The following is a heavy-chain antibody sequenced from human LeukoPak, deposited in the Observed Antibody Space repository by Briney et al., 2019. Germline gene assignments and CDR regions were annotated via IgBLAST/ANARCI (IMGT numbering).Heavy chain of an antibody. CDR2: ISTDGTTT. V-gene: IGHV3-74*03. Sequence: GGSLRLSCAASGFTFSGFGMHWVRQAPGKGLVWVAHISTDGTTTTYADFVKGRFTISRDNAKNTLYLQTNSLRAEDTAIYYCLRYSAGYFDWGQGTLVTVSS. CDR1: GFTFSGFG. J-gene: IGHJ4*02. CDR3: LRYSAGYFD. D-gene: IGHD3-9*01.